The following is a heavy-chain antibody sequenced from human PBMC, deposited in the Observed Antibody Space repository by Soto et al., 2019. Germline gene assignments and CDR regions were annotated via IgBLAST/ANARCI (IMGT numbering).Heavy chain of an antibody. V-gene: IGHV3-66*01. CDR2: IHSGGST. J-gene: IGHJ4*02. Sequence: EVQLVESGGGLVQPGGSLRLSCAASGFTVSSNYMSWVRQAPGKGLEWVSVIHSGGSTYYADSVKGRFTNSRDNSKNTLYLQMNRRRAEDTAVYYCARDIRGIAASWGQGTLVTVSS. CDR3: ARDIRGIAAS. CDR1: GFTVSSNY. D-gene: IGHD6-25*01.